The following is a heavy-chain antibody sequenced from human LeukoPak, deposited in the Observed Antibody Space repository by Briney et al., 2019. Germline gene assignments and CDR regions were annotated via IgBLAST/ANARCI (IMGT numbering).Heavy chain of an antibody. D-gene: IGHD2-2*01. V-gene: IGHV7-4-1*02. CDR1: GYTFTSYA. CDR2: SNTNTGNP. J-gene: IGHJ4*02. CDR3: ARGAITVSQLLDY. Sequence: ASVKVSCKASGYTFTSYAMNWVRQAPGQGLEWMGWSNTNTGNPTDAQGFTGGFIFSLDTSVSTTYLQISSLKAEDTAVYYCARGAITVSQLLDYWGQGTLVTVSS.